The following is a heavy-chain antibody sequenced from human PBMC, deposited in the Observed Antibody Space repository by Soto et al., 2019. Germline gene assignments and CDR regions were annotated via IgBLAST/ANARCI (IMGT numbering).Heavy chain of an antibody. CDR3: ARGGKDCSAGSYSDMAEYFHP. CDR1: GGTFSNYT. CDR2: IIPMLGIA. Sequence: QVQLVQSGAEVKKPGSSVKVSCKASGGTFSNYTLSWVRQAPGQGLEWMGRIIPMLGIANYAHKFQGRVTITADKSTSTGYMELSSLRSEDTAVYYCARGGKDCSAGSYSDMAEYFHPWGQGTLVTVSA. V-gene: IGHV1-69*02. J-gene: IGHJ1*01. D-gene: IGHD2-15*01.